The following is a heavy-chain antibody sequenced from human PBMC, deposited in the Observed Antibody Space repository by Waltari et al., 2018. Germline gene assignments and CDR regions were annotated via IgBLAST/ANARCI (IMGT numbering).Heavy chain of an antibody. D-gene: IGHD6-19*01. CDR2: ISPYNGNT. V-gene: IGHV1-18*04. CDR3: ARESSGWFGMDV. CDR1: NYTFINYG. Sequence: QVHLVQSGGEVKKPGASVKVSCKASNYTFINYGISWVRQAPGQGLEWMGLISPYNGNTNQAQNFQGRLTMTTDTSTNTAYMELRTLISDDTAVYYCARESSGWFGMDVWGQGTTVTVSS. J-gene: IGHJ6*02.